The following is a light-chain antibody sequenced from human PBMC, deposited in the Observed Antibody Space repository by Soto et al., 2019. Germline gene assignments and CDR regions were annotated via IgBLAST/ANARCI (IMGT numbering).Light chain of an antibody. Sequence: EIVLTQSPATLSLSPGERATLSCRASQSVSSSLAWYQQIPGQAPRLLIYDASNRATGIPARFSGSGSGTDFTLTISSLEPEDFAVYYCQQRSNWPLTFGGGTNVEIK. CDR1: QSVSSS. V-gene: IGKV3-11*01. J-gene: IGKJ4*01. CDR2: DAS. CDR3: QQRSNWPLT.